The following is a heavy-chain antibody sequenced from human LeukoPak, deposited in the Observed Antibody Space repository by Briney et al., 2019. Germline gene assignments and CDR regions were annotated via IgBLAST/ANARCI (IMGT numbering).Heavy chain of an antibody. Sequence: ASVKVSCKASGYTFTSYDINWVRQATGQGLEWMGWMNPNSGNTGYAQKFQGRVTMTRNTSISTAYVELSSLRSEDTAVYYCARVTYDSSGYSRLFDYWGQGTLVTVSS. CDR3: ARVTYDSSGYSRLFDY. CDR1: GYTFTSYD. CDR2: MNPNSGNT. D-gene: IGHD3-22*01. V-gene: IGHV1-8*01. J-gene: IGHJ4*02.